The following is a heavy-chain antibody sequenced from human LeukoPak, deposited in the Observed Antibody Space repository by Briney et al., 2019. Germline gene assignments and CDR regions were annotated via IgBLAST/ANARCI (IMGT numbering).Heavy chain of an antibody. D-gene: IGHD6-19*01. Sequence: PSETLSLTCTVSGGSISSYYWSWIRQPPGKGLEYIGYIYYSGSTNYDPSLKSRLTISVDTSKNQFSLKLSSVTAADTAVYYCARRHSSGWYDAFDIWGQGTMVTVSS. CDR1: GGSISSYY. V-gene: IGHV4-59*01. CDR2: IYYSGST. J-gene: IGHJ3*02. CDR3: ARRHSSGWYDAFDI.